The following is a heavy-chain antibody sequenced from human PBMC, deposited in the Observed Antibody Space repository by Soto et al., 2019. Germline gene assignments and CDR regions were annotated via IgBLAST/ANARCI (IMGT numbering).Heavy chain of an antibody. CDR1: GGSISSYY. D-gene: IGHD3-9*01. CDR2: IYYSGST. Sequence: SQTLSLTCTVSGGSISSYYWSWIRQPPGKGLEWIGYIYYSGSTNYNPSLKSRVTISVDTSKNQFSLKLSSVTAADTAVYYCARCLNYEYYDILTGYMDVWGKGTTVTVSS. CDR3: ARCLNYEYYDILTGYMDV. V-gene: IGHV4-59*01. J-gene: IGHJ6*03.